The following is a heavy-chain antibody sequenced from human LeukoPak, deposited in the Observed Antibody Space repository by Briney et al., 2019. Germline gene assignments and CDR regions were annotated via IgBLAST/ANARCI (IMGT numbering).Heavy chain of an antibody. D-gene: IGHD5-12*01. CDR3: ARQKGYSGYDPFDY. CDR2: IYYSGST. V-gene: IGHV4-59*08. Sequence: SETLSLTCTVSGGSLSSYYWSWIRQPPGKGLEWIGYIYYSGSTNYNPSLKSRVTISVDTSKNQFSLKLSSVTAADTAVYYCARQKGYSGYDPFDYWGQGTLVTVSS. CDR1: GGSLSSYY. J-gene: IGHJ4*02.